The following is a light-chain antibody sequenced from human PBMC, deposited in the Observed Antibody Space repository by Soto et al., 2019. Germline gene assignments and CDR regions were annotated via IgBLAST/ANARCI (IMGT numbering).Light chain of an antibody. CDR3: LQDYNSLLT. J-gene: IGKJ1*01. CDR2: AAS. Sequence: AIQMTQSPSSLSASVGDRVTITCRASQGIRNDLGWYQQKPGKAPKLLIYAASTFQSGVPSRFSGSGSGTYFTLTISSLQPEDVAHYYCLQDYNSLLTFGTRTKVAIK. V-gene: IGKV1-6*01. CDR1: QGIRND.